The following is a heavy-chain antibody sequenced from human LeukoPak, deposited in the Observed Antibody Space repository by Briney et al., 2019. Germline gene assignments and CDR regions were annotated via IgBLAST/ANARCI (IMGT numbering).Heavy chain of an antibody. CDR3: ARKDTAMVLAGWFDP. CDR2: INPNSGGT. J-gene: IGHJ5*02. V-gene: IGHV1-2*02. CDR1: GYTFTGYY. Sequence: GASVKVSCKASGYTFTGYYMHWVRQAPGQGLEWMGWINPNSGGTNYAQKFQGRVTMTRDTSISTAYMELSRLRSDDTAVYYCARKDTAMVLAGWFDPWGQGTLVTVSS. D-gene: IGHD5-18*01.